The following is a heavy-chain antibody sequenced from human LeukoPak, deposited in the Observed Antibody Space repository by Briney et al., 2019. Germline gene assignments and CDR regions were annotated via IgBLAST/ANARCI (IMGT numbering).Heavy chain of an antibody. J-gene: IGHJ4*02. V-gene: IGHV4-39*07. Sequence: SETLSLTCTVSGDSISSSSYYWGWIRQPPGKGLEWIGSIFYSGSTYYNPSLRGRVTISVDTSKNQFSLKLSSVTAADTAVYYCARVRGITMVRGPRYYFDYWGQGTLVTVSS. CDR1: GDSISSSSYY. CDR3: ARVRGITMVRGPRYYFDY. CDR2: IFYSGST. D-gene: IGHD3-10*01.